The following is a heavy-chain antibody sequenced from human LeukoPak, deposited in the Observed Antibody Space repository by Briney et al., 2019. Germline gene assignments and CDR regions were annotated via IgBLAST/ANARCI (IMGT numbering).Heavy chain of an antibody. D-gene: IGHD3-10*01. CDR1: GASISDYY. CDR2: IYYSGTA. CDR3: ARGHRGLEY. J-gene: IGHJ4*02. V-gene: IGHV4-59*01. Sequence: SETLSLTCTVSGASISDYYWSWIRQSPGKGLEWIAYIYYSGTASYKPSLKSRVTISVDTSKNQFSLRLNSVTTADTAVYFCARGHRGLEYWGQGTLVTVSS.